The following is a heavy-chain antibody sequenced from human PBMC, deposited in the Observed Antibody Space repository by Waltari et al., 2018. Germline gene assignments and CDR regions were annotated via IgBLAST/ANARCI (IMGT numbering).Heavy chain of an antibody. J-gene: IGHJ3*01. V-gene: IGHV4-39*01. D-gene: IGHD1-1*01. CDR2: ISYRGAT. CDR1: GGSITSNRHY. Sequence: QLHLQESGPGLVKPSETLSLTCSVSGGSITSNRHYWGWIRQPPGKGPEWTGTISYRGATYNNPSLKSRVTISVDTSKNQYSLKLTSVTAADTAVYYCATYIGASIGTTAFDVWGQGTMVTVSS. CDR3: ATYIGASIGTTAFDV.